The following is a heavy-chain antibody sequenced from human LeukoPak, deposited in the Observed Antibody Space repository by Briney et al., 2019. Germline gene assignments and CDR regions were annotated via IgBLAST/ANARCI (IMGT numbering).Heavy chain of an antibody. CDR2: ISGSGGST. D-gene: IGHD3-10*01. CDR3: ATTRPGRFGELNFDY. V-gene: IGHV3-23*01. J-gene: IGHJ4*02. CDR1: GFTFSSYA. Sequence: GGSLRLSCAASGFTFSSYAMSWVRQAPGKGLEWVSAISGSGGSTYYADSVKGRFTISRDNSKNTLYLQMNNLRAEDTAVYYCATTRPGRFGELNFDYWGQGTLVTVSS.